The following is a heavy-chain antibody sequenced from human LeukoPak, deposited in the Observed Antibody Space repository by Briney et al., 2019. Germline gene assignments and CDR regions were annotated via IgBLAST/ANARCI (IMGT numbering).Heavy chain of an antibody. CDR2: IWYDGSNK. V-gene: IGHV3-33*01. CDR1: GFTFSSYG. CDR3: ARDQDRYSYGDY. Sequence: PGGSLRLSCAASGFTFSSYGMQWVRQAPGKGLEWVAVIWYDGSNKYYADSVKGRFTISRDNSKNTLYLQMNSLRAEDTAVYYCARDQDRYSYGDYWGQGTLVTVSS. J-gene: IGHJ4*02. D-gene: IGHD5-18*01.